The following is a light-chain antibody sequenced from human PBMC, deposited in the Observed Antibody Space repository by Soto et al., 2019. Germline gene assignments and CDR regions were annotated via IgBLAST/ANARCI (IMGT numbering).Light chain of an antibody. J-gene: IGLJ3*02. Sequence: QSALTQPPSVSGAPGQRVTISCTGSSSNIGAGYDVHWYQQLPGTAPKLLIYGNSNRPSGVPDRFSGSKSGTSASLAITGLQAEDVADYYCQSYDSSLSGWVFGGGTKVTVL. CDR1: SSNIGAGYD. CDR3: QSYDSSLSGWV. V-gene: IGLV1-40*01. CDR2: GNS.